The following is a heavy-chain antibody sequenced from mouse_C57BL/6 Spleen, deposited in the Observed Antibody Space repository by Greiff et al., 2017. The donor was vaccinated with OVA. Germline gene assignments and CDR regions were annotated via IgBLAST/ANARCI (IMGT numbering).Heavy chain of an antibody. CDR3: ARCLITTVVSDV. CDR2: IDPGSGNT. J-gene: IGHJ1*03. V-gene: IGHV1-76*01. Sequence: VQLQQSGAELVRPGASVKLSCKASGSTFTDYYINWVKPRPGQGLEWIARIDPGSGNTYYTEKFKGKATLTAEKSSSTAYMQLSSLTSEDSAVYFCARCLITTVVSDVWGTGTTVTVSS. CDR1: GSTFTDYY. D-gene: IGHD1-1*01.